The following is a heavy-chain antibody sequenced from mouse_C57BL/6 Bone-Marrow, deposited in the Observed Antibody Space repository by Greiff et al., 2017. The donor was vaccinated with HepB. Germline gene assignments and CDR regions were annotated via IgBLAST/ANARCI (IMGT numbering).Heavy chain of an antibody. CDR2: INSDGGST. V-gene: IGHV5-2*01. Sequence: EVKVVESGGGLVQPGESLKLSCESNEYEFPSHDMSWVRKTPEKRLELVAAINSDGGSTYYPDTMERRFIISRDNTKKTLYLQMSSLRSEDTALYYCARIYDGYHWYFDVWGTGTTVTVSS. D-gene: IGHD2-3*01. CDR3: ARIYDGYHWYFDV. J-gene: IGHJ1*03. CDR1: EYEFPSHD.